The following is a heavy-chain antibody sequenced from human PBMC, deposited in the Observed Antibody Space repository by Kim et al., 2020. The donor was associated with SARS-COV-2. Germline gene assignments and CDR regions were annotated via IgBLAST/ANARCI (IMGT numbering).Heavy chain of an antibody. D-gene: IGHD6-19*01. V-gene: IGHV1-69*01. CDR3: AREGSSGWCHY. J-gene: IGHJ4*02. CDR2: A. Sequence: ANYAQKFQGRVTITADESTSTAYMELSSLRSEDTAVYYCAREGSSGWCHYWGQGTLVTVSS.